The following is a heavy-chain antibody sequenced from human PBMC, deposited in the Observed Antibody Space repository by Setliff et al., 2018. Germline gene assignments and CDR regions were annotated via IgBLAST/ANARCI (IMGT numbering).Heavy chain of an antibody. CDR3: AIGGGYCDFFDCFPFDN. Sequence: PSETLSLTCTVSGGSINNYYWSWIRQPAGKGLEWIGRVYSNVGTNFNPSLKSRVTMSVDASKNQIPLKLMSVTAADTALYYCAIGGGYCDFFDCFPFDNWGQGFLVTVSS. J-gene: IGHJ4*02. CDR1: GGSINNYY. V-gene: IGHV4-4*07. D-gene: IGHD3-16*01. CDR2: VYSNVGT.